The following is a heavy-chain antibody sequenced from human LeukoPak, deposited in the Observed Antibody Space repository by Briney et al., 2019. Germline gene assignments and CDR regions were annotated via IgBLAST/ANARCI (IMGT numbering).Heavy chain of an antibody. CDR2: ISSNGGST. V-gene: IGHV3-64D*06. D-gene: IGHD6-19*01. CDR3: VKDSSGFLYYFDY. CDR1: GFTFSSYA. Sequence: PGGSLRLSCSASGFTFSSYAMHWVRQGPGKGLEYVSAISSNGGSTYYADSVKGRFTISRDNSKNTLYLQMSSLRAEDTAVYYCVKDSSGFLYYFDYWGQGTLVTVSS. J-gene: IGHJ4*02.